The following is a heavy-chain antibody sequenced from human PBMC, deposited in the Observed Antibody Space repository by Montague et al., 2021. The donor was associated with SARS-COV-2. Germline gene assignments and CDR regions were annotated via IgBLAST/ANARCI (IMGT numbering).Heavy chain of an antibody. D-gene: IGHD3-16*01. J-gene: IGHJ4*02. CDR2: IYYSWST. V-gene: IGHV4-59*08. CDR3: DRHRRLGLISDSAVDY. Sequence: SETLSLTCTVSGGSISSYYWSWIRQPPGTGLEWIWYIYYSWSTNYNPSLKIRVTISVYTSKNQFSLKLSAVTAADTAVYYCDRHRRLGLISDSAVDYWGQGTLVTVSS. CDR1: GGSISSYY.